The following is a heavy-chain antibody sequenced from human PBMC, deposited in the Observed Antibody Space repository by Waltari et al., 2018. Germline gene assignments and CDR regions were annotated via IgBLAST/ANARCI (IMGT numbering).Heavy chain of an antibody. J-gene: IGHJ3*02. CDR1: GGHIRSHY. Sequence: QVQLQESGPGLVKPSETLSLTCTVSGGHIRSHYWSWIRQPPGQGLGWIGYIYYSGSTNYNPSLKSRVTISVDTSKNQFSLKLSSVTAADTAVYYCAVPTYCGGDCYSGDAFDIWGQGTMVTVSS. D-gene: IGHD2-21*01. V-gene: IGHV4-59*11. CDR3: AVPTYCGGDCYSGDAFDI. CDR2: IYYSGST.